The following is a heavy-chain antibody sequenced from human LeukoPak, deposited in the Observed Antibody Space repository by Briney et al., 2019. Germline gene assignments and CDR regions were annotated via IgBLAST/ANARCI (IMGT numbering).Heavy chain of an antibody. J-gene: IGHJ4*02. CDR2: IYYSGST. D-gene: IGHD6-19*01. CDR3: ARAVAGAEDY. V-gene: IGHV4-39*01. Sequence: PSETLSLTCTVSGGSISSSSYYWGWIRQPPGKGLEWIGSIYYSGSTYYNPSLKSRVTISVDTSKDQFSLKLSSVTAADTAVYYCARAVAGAEDYWGQGTLVTVSS. CDR1: GGSISSSSYY.